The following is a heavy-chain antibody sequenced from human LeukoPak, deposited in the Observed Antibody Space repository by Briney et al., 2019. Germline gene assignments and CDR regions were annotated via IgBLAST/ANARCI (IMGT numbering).Heavy chain of an antibody. CDR3: ARDIGYDTNY. V-gene: IGHV4-39*07. CDR2: IYYSGST. CDR1: GGSISSSSYY. Sequence: SETLSLTCTVSGGSISSSSYYWGWIRQPPGKGLEWIGSIYYSGSTYYNPSLKSRVTISVDTSKNQFSLKLTSVTAADAAVYYCARDIGYDTNYWGQGTLVTVSS. D-gene: IGHD3-22*01. J-gene: IGHJ4*02.